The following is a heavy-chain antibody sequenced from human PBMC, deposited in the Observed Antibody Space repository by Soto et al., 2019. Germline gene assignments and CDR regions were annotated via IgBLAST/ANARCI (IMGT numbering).Heavy chain of an antibody. CDR3: ARDASGSGSSDV. V-gene: IGHV3-21*01. D-gene: IGHD1-26*01. Sequence: GGSLRLSCAASGFTFSSHAMGWVRQAPGKGLEWVSSISGSDGTTYYADSVKGRFTISRDNAKNSLYLQMNSLRAEDTAVYYCARDASGSGSSDVWGQGTTVTVSS. J-gene: IGHJ6*02. CDR2: ISGSDGTT. CDR1: GFTFSSHA.